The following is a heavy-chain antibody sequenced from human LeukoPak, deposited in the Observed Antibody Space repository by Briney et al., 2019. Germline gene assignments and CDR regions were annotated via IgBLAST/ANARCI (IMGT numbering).Heavy chain of an antibody. J-gene: IGHJ4*02. CDR1: GFTVSSNY. CDR2: IYSGGST. CDR3: ARIPRGYSGYIDY. V-gene: IGHV3-66*01. D-gene: IGHD5-12*01. Sequence: GGSLRLSCAASGFTVSSNYMSWVRQAPGKGLEWVSVIYSGGSTYYADSVKARFTISRDNSKNTLYLQMNSLRAEDTAVYYCARIPRGYSGYIDYWGQGTLVTVSS.